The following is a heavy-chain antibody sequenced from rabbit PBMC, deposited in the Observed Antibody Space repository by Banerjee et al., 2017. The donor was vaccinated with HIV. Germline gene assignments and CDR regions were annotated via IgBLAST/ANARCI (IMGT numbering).Heavy chain of an antibody. Sequence: QLKETGGGLVQPGGSLTLSCKASGFDFSNYGGSWVRQAPGKGLEWIGYIEPIFGRTYYASWVNGRFTVSSHNAQNTLYLQLNSLTAADTATYFCVRDLGYDDYSEKGYFNLWGPGTLVTVS. CDR3: VRDLGYDDYSEKGYFNL. D-gene: IGHD2-1*01. J-gene: IGHJ4*01. CDR2: IEPIFGRT. CDR1: GFDFSNYG. V-gene: IGHV1S7*01.